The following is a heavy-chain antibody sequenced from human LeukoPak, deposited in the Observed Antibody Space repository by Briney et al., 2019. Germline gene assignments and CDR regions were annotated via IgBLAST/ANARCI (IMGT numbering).Heavy chain of an antibody. D-gene: IGHD3-3*01. CDR1: GFAFGDYA. J-gene: IGHJ6*03. CDR2: IRSKAYGGTT. Sequence: PGGSLRLSCTASGFAFGDYAMSWFRQAPGKGLEWVGFIRSKAYGGTTEYAASVKGRFTISRDDSKSIAYLQMNSLKTEDTAVYYCTRDQPYYDFWSGYYNPHYYYMDVWGKGTTVTVSS. CDR3: TRDQPYYDFWSGYYNPHYYYMDV. V-gene: IGHV3-49*03.